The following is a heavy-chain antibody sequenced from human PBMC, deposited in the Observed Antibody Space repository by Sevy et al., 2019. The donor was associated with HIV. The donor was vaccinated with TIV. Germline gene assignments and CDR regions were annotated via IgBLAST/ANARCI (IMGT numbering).Heavy chain of an antibody. D-gene: IGHD6-13*01. CDR1: GGSFSGYY. J-gene: IGHJ6*03. CDR2: INHSGST. V-gene: IGHV4-34*01. Sequence: SETLSLTCAVYGGSFSGYYWSWIRQPPGKGLEWIGEINHSGSTNYNPSLKSRVTISVDTSKNQFSLKLSSVTAADTAVYYCARERLEQQLVRFYYMDVWGKGTTVTVSS. CDR3: ARERLEQQLVRFYYMDV.